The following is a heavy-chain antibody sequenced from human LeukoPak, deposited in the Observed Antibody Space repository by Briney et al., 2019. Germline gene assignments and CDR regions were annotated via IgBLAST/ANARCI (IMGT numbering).Heavy chain of an antibody. CDR3: ARLGSYYYGSGSLSPNWFDP. J-gene: IGHJ5*02. CDR1: GGSISSLNW. D-gene: IGHD3-10*01. CDR2: VYHSGST. V-gene: IGHV4-4*02. Sequence: SGTLSLTCAVSGGSISSLNWWSWVRQAPGKGLEWIGEVYHSGSTNYNPSLKSRVTISVDNSKNQFSLKLSSVTAADTAVYYCARLGSYYYGSGSLSPNWFDPWGQGTLVTVSS.